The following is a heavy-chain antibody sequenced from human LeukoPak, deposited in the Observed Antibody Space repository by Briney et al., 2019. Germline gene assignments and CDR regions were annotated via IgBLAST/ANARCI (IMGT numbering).Heavy chain of an antibody. Sequence: GASVKVSCKVSGYTLTELSMHWVRQAPGKGLEWMGGFDPEDGETIYAQKFQGRVTMTEDTSTDTAYMELSSLRSEDTAVYYCATAPYDSSGYFYYGMDVWGQGTTVTVSS. CDR2: FDPEDGET. V-gene: IGHV1-24*01. D-gene: IGHD3-22*01. CDR1: GYTLTELS. J-gene: IGHJ6*02. CDR3: ATAPYDSSGYFYYGMDV.